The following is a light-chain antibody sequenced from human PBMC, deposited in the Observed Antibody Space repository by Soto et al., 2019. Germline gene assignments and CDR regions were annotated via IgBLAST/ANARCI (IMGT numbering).Light chain of an antibody. CDR1: QGISNY. CDR3: QKYNSAPQT. CDR2: AAS. Sequence: DIQMTHSPSSLSASVGDKFTITCRESQGISNYLAWYQQNPVKVPKLLIYAASTLQSGVPSRFSGSGSGTDFTLTISSLQPEDVATYYCQKYNSAPQTFGQGTKVDIK. V-gene: IGKV1-27*01. J-gene: IGKJ1*01.